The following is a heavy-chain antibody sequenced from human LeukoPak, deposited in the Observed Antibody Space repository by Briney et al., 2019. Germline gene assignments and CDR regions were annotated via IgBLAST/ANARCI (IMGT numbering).Heavy chain of an antibody. D-gene: IGHD4-17*01. J-gene: IGHJ4*02. V-gene: IGHV3-74*01. CDR2: INSDGSST. CDR3: AREDDYGDYFGY. CDR1: GFTFSSYW. Sequence: GGSLRLSCAASGFTFSSYWMHWVRQAPGKGPVWVSRINSDGSSTSYADSVKGRFTISRDNAKNTLYLQMNSLRAEDTAVYYCAREDDYGDYFGYWGQGTLVTVSS.